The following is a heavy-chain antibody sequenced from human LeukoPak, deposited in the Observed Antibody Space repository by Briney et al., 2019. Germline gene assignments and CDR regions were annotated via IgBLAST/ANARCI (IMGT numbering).Heavy chain of an antibody. CDR2: ISAYNGNT. CDR3: ARDFPRSGSYYSGMDV. V-gene: IGHV1-18*04. D-gene: IGHD3-10*01. CDR1: GYTFTSYG. Sequence: ASVKVSCKASGYTFTSYGISWVRQAPGQGLEWMGWISAYNGNTNYAQKLQGRVTTTTDTSTSTAYMELRSLRSDDTAVYYCARDFPRSGSYYSGMDVWGKGTTVTVSS. J-gene: IGHJ6*04.